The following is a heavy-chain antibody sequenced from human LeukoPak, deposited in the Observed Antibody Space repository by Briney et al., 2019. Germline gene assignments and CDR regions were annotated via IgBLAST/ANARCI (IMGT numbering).Heavy chain of an antibody. V-gene: IGHV1-24*01. Sequence: ASVKVSCKVSGYTLTELSMHWVRQAPGKGLEWMGGFDPEDGETIYAQKFQGRVTMTEDTSTDTAYMELSSLRSEDTAVYYCATVRYCSSTSCPSFDYWGQGTLVTVSS. CDR3: ATVRYCSSTSCPSFDY. CDR1: GYTLTELS. CDR2: FDPEDGET. D-gene: IGHD2-2*01. J-gene: IGHJ4*02.